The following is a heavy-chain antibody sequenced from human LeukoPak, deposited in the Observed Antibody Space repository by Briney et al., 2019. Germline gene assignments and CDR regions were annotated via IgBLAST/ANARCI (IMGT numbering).Heavy chain of an antibody. CDR2: INSDGSST. D-gene: IGHD2-15*01. CDR1: GFTFSSYW. J-gene: IGHJ4*02. CDR3: ARDFRVEWWSKPLVPMN. Sequence: PGGSLRLSCAASGFTFSSYWMHWVRQAPGKGLVWVSRINSDGSSTSYADSVKGRFTISRDNAKNTLYLQMNSLRAEDTAVYYCARDFRVEWWSKPLVPMNWGQGTLVTVSS. V-gene: IGHV3-74*01.